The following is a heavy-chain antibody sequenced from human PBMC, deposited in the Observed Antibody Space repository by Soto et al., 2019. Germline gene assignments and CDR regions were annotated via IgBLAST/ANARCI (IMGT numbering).Heavy chain of an antibody. Sequence: VQLVQSGAEVKKPGASVKLSCKAPADTFTSYYIHWVRQAPGHGLEWMGIINPNGGSTKFAQTLHGRITMTTDTSTSTVYRELRSLRSDDTAVYYCARLSGRVFGIIIEGSNWMAAWGQGSLVTVSS. J-gene: IGHJ5*02. D-gene: IGHD1-26*01. CDR1: ADTFTSYY. CDR2: INPNGGST. CDR3: ARLSGRVFGIIIEGSNWMAA. V-gene: IGHV1-46*01.